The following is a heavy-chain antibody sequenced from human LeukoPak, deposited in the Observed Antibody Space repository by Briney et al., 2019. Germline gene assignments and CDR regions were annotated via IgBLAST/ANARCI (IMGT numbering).Heavy chain of an antibody. CDR1: GFTFNNYG. CDR3: AKDSKVAAAGYFFDY. D-gene: IGHD6-13*01. Sequence: PGRSLRLSCAASGFTFNNYGMHWVRQAPGKGLEWVAVIATDGRDKKYADSVKGRFTISRDNSKNTLYLEMNSLRPGDTAVYHCAKDSKVAAAGYFFDYWGQGTLVTVSS. CDR2: IATDGRDK. J-gene: IGHJ4*02. V-gene: IGHV3-30*18.